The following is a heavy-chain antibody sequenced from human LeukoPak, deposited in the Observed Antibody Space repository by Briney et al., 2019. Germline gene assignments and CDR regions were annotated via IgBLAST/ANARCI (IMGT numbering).Heavy chain of an antibody. D-gene: IGHD2-15*01. CDR1: GYIFTSYW. J-gene: IGHJ4*02. CDR3: GRHNVNIWWSHRSSLFYFDY. Sequence: GESLKIACKGSGYIFTSYWMGWVRQMPGKGLDWMGIIYPGYSDTRYSPSFQGQVTISADKYLSTDYLQWSSLKASDTAMYYCGRHNVNIWWSHRSSLFYFDYWGEGPLVSVSS. V-gene: IGHV5-51*01. CDR2: IYPGYSDT.